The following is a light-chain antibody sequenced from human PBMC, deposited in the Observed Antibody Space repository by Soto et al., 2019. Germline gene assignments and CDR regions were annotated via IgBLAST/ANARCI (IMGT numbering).Light chain of an antibody. CDR1: QSVRSK. V-gene: IGKV3D-15*01. J-gene: IGKJ4*01. Sequence: EIVMTQSPGTLSVSPGERATLSCRASQSVRSKLAWYQQKPGQAPRLLIYGASTRATGIPARFSGSGSGTEFTLTISSLQSEDFAVYYCQQYNNWPLLTFGGGTKVDIK. CDR2: GAS. CDR3: QQYNNWPLLT.